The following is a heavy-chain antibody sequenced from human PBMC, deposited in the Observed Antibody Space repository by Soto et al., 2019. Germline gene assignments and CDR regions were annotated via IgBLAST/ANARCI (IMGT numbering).Heavy chain of an antibody. CDR2: IGPESGAT. J-gene: IGHJ4*02. V-gene: IGHV1-2*02. CDR3: GRGRSGQIVVFY. D-gene: IGHD1-26*01. CDR1: GYSFTCHH. Sequence: XSVKVSCKASGYSFTCHHIHWVRQAPEQGPEWMGEIGPESGATRYAQRFQGRVTMTRDMSITTVYMELNNLSPDDTAVYYCGRGRSGQIVVFYWGQGTPVTVSS.